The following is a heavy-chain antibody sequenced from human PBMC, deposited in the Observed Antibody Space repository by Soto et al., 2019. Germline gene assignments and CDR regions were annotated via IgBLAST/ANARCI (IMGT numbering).Heavy chain of an antibody. D-gene: IGHD6-19*01. CDR1: GYTFTTYA. Sequence: ASVKVSCKASGYTFTTYAIHWVRQAPGQRLEWMGWINTGNAKTRYSEKFQGRVTISRETYASTVYMELSSLTLEDTAVYYCARNPSSNSDGWYYFDYWGQGTLVTVPS. V-gene: IGHV1-3*04. J-gene: IGHJ4*02. CDR2: INTGNAKT. CDR3: ARNPSSNSDGWYYFDY.